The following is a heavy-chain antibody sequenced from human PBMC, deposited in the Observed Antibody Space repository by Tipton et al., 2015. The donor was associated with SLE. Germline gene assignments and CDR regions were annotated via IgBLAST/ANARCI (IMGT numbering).Heavy chain of an antibody. CDR3: ARVEDIVVVVATYGMDV. Sequence: TLSLTCTVSGGSISSYYWSWIRQPPGKGLEWIGYIYYSGSTNYNPSPKSRVTISVDTSKNQFSLKLSSVTAADTAVYYCARVEDIVVVVATYGMDVWGQGTTVTVSS. CDR2: IYYSGST. J-gene: IGHJ6*02. V-gene: IGHV4-59*12. CDR1: GGSISSYY. D-gene: IGHD2-15*01.